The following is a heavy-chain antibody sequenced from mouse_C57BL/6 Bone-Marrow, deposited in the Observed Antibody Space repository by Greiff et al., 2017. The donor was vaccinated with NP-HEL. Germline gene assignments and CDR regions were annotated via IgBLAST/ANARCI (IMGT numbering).Heavy chain of an antibody. D-gene: IGHD1-1*01. Sequence: VQLQQSGAELVRPGTSVKMSCKASGYTFTNYWIGWAKQRPGHGLEWIGDIYPGGGYTNYNEKFKGKATLTADKSSSTAYMQFSSLTSEDSAIYYCARRGSSYEHAMDYWGQGTSVTVSS. J-gene: IGHJ4*01. CDR3: ARRGSSYEHAMDY. CDR2: IYPGGGYT. CDR1: GYTFTNYW. V-gene: IGHV1-63*01.